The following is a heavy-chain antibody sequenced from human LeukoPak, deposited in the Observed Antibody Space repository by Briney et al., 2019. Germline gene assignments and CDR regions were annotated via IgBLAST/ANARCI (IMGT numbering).Heavy chain of an antibody. J-gene: IGHJ4*02. Sequence: SETLSLTCTVSGVSISSSNSYWGWIRQPPGKGLEWIGSIYYSGSTYYNPSLKSRVTISVDTSKNQFSLKLSSVTAADTAVYYCARLEMATITGFDYWGQGTLVTVSS. CDR1: GVSISSSNSY. CDR2: IYYSGST. D-gene: IGHD5-24*01. CDR3: ARLEMATITGFDY. V-gene: IGHV4-39*01.